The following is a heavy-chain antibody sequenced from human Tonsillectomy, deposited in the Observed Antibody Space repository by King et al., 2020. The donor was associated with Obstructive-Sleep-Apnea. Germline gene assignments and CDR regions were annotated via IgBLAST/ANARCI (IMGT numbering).Heavy chain of an antibody. CDR2: IKTKTDGGAP. D-gene: IGHD1-26*01. CDR3: TTPHIVGATIGSY. J-gene: IGHJ4*02. V-gene: IGHV3-15*01. CDR1: GFTFSNAW. Sequence: VQLVESGGDLVKPGGSLTLSCAASGFTFSNAWMNWVRQAPGKGLEWVGRIKTKTDGGAPDYIAPVKGRFTISRDDSKNTLYLQMNSRTIEDTAVSYFTTPHIVGATIGSYSGQGTLGTVSS.